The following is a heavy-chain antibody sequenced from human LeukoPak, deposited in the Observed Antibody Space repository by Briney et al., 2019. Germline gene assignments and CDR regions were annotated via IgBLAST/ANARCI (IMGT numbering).Heavy chain of an antibody. CDR1: GGSISSYY. V-gene: IGHV4-59*08. Sequence: SETLSLTCTVSGGSISSYYWSWIRQPPGKGLEWIGYIYYSGSTNYNPSLKSRVTISVDTSKNQFSLKLSSVTAADTAVYYCARASGYNYGTSDYWGQGTLVTVSS. CDR2: IYYSGST. D-gene: IGHD5-18*01. J-gene: IGHJ4*02. CDR3: ARASGYNYGTSDY.